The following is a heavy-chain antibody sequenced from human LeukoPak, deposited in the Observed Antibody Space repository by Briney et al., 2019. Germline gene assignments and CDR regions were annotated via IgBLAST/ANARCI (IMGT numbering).Heavy chain of an antibody. V-gene: IGHV1-3*01. CDR2: INAGNGNT. CDR1: GYTFTGYY. Sequence: ASVKVSCKASGYTFTGYYMHWVRQAPGQRLEWMGWINAGNGNTKYSQKFQGRVTITRDTSASTAYMELSSLRSEDTAVYYCARRAAAGTGNWFDPWGQGTLVTVSS. D-gene: IGHD6-13*01. J-gene: IGHJ5*02. CDR3: ARRAAAGTGNWFDP.